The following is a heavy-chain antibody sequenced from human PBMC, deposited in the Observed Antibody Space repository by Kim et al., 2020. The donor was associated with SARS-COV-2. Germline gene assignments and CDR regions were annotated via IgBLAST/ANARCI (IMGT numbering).Heavy chain of an antibody. Sequence: GGSLRLSCAASGFTFSSYGMHWVRQAPGKGLEWVAVIWYDGSNKYYADSVKGRFTISRDNSKNTLYLQMNSLRAEDTAVYYCARDSRGYCSSTSCYFLNWYFDLWGRGTLVTVSS. CDR1: GFTFSSYG. D-gene: IGHD2-2*01. CDR2: IWYDGSNK. V-gene: IGHV3-33*01. CDR3: ARDSRGYCSSTSCYFLNWYFDL. J-gene: IGHJ2*01.